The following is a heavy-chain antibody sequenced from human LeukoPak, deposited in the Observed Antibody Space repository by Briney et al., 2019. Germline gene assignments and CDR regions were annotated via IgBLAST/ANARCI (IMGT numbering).Heavy chain of an antibody. V-gene: IGHV4-34*01. J-gene: IGHJ4*02. CDR2: INHSGST. CDR1: GGSFSGYY. CDR3: ARARGYSSRLSPRY. Sequence: SETLSLTCAVYGGSFSGYYWSWIRQPPGEGLEWIGEINHSGSTNYNPSLKSRVTISVDTSKNQFSLKLSSVTGADTAVYYCARARGYSSRLSPRYWGQGTLVTVSS. D-gene: IGHD6-13*01.